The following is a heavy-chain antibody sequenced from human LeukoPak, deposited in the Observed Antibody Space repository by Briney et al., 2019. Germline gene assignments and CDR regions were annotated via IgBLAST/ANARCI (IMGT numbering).Heavy chain of an antibody. CDR1: GFIFNSYA. Sequence: GGSLRLSCPASGFIFNSYAMHWVRQAPGKGLERVAAISYDGTNKYYADSVKGRFTISRDNSKNTLYLQMNSLRAEDTAVYFCARERWDLWGRGTLVTVSS. J-gene: IGHJ2*01. D-gene: IGHD5-24*01. V-gene: IGHV3-30*14. CDR2: ISYDGTNK. CDR3: ARERWDL.